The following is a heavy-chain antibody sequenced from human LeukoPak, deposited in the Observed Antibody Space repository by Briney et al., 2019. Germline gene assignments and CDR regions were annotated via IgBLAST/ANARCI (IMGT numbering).Heavy chain of an antibody. Sequence: QPSETLSLTCTVSGYSISSGHYWGWIRQPPGKGLEWIGSLYHSGSTYYNPSLKSRVTISVDTSKNQFSLKLSSVTAADTAVYYCARVYWYFDLWGRGTLVTVSS. CDR1: GYSISSGHY. V-gene: IGHV4-38-2*02. CDR2: LYHSGST. J-gene: IGHJ2*01. CDR3: ARVYWYFDL.